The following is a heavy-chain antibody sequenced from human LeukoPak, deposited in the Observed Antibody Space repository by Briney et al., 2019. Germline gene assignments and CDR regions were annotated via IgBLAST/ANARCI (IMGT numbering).Heavy chain of an antibody. CDR1: GFTFSSYG. D-gene: IGHD3-10*01. V-gene: IGHV3-30*03. CDR2: ISYDGSNK. Sequence: GRSLGLSCAASGFTFSSYGMHWVRQAPGKGLEWVAVISYDGSNKYYADSVKGRFTISRDNSKNTLYLQMNSLRAEDTAVYYCGVTMVPIDYWGQGTLVTVSS. J-gene: IGHJ4*02. CDR3: GVTMVPIDY.